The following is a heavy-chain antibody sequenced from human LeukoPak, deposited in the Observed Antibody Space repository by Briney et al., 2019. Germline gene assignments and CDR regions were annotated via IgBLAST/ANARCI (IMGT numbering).Heavy chain of an antibody. CDR1: GFSFDDDA. D-gene: IGHD1-1*01. CDR2: ISWNSGSI. V-gene: IGHV3-9*01. J-gene: IGHJ4*02. Sequence: GRSLRLSCAASGFSFDDDAMHWVRQAPGKGLEWVSGISWNSGSIGYADSVKGRFTISRDNAKNSLYLQMNSLRAEDTALYYCAKDISWKSYYFDYWGQGTLVTVSS. CDR3: AKDISWKSYYFDY.